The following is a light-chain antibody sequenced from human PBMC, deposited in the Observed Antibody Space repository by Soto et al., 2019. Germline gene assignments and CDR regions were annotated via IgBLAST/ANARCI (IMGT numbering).Light chain of an antibody. J-gene: IGKJ1*01. CDR1: QSVLYSANNENY. V-gene: IGKV4-1*01. Sequence: DIVMTQSPDSLAVSLGERATINCKSSQSVLYSANNENYLAWYQQKPGQPTKLLIYWASTRESGVPDRFSGSGSGTDFTLTISSLQAEDVAVYYCHQYAIPPWTFGQGTKVEIK. CDR3: HQYAIPPWT. CDR2: WAS.